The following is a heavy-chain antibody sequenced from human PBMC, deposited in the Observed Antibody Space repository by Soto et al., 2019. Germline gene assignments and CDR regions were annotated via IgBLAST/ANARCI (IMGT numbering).Heavy chain of an antibody. V-gene: IGHV3-23*01. D-gene: IGHD5-18*01. Sequence: GGSLRLSCAASGFTFSNYAMSWVRQAPGRGLEWVSTISVSGGNTYHADSVKGRFIISRDNSKDTLYLQMNSLRAEDTAVYYCAKDRSTVTPSYYGMDVWGQGTTVTVSS. CDR3: AKDRSTVTPSYYGMDV. J-gene: IGHJ6*02. CDR1: GFTFSNYA. CDR2: ISVSGGNT.